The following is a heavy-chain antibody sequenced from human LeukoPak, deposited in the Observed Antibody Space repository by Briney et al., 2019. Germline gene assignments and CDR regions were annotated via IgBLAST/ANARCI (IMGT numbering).Heavy chain of an antibody. D-gene: IGHD2-2*01. CDR2: IYYSGST. V-gene: IGHV4-59*12. J-gene: IGHJ6*03. CDR1: GGSISSYY. Sequence: SETLSLTCTVSGGSISSYYWSWIRQPPGKGLEWIGYIYYSGSTNYNPSLKSRVTISVDTSKNQFSLKLSSVTAADTAVYYCAREKVVPAAIGYYYMDVWGKGTTVTISS. CDR3: AREKVVPAAIGYYYMDV.